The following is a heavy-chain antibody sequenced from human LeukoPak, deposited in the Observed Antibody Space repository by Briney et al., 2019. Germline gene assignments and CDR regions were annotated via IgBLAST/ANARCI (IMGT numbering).Heavy chain of an antibody. V-gene: IGHV3-30*04. Sequence: GTSLRLSCATSGFTFRMSGVHWVRQAPGKGLEWVALMSSDGIKSYYADSVKGRFTISRDNSKNTLYLEMNSLRADDAAVYYCARDIALRRLDYWGQGTPVAVSS. CDR1: GFTFRMSG. CDR2: MSSDGIKS. J-gene: IGHJ4*02. D-gene: IGHD2-21*01. CDR3: ARDIALRRLDY.